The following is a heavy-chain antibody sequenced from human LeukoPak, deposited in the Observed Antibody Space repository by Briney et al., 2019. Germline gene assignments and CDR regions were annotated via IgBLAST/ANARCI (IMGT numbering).Heavy chain of an antibody. D-gene: IGHD6-13*01. J-gene: IGHJ4*02. CDR1: GYIFTSYA. Sequence: ASVKVSCKASGYIFTSYAMHWVRQAPGQRLEWMGRINAGNGNTKYSQKFQGRVTITRDTSASTAYMELSSLRSEDTAVYYCARGHVAAALFFDYWGQGTLVTVSS. V-gene: IGHV1-3*01. CDR3: ARGHVAAALFFDY. CDR2: INAGNGNT.